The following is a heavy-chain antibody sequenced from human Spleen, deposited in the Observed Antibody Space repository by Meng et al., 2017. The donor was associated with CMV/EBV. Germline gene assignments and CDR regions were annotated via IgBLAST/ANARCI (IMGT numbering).Heavy chain of an antibody. Sequence: LQGSGPGLVNPSQTLSLPRTVVGGSISSGDYYWSWIRQPPGKGLEWIGYIYYSGSTYYNPSLKSRVTISVDTSKNQFSLKLSSVTAADTAVYYCARAGIVGATASTFDYWGQGTLVTVSS. CDR3: ARAGIVGATASTFDY. D-gene: IGHD1-26*01. J-gene: IGHJ4*02. V-gene: IGHV4-30-4*08. CDR1: GGSISSGDYY. CDR2: IYYSGST.